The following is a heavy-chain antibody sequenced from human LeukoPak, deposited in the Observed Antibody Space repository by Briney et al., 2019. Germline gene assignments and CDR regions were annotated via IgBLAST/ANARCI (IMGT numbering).Heavy chain of an antibody. CDR1: GFTVSSNY. CDR3: ARDARMGSGSFDY. J-gene: IGHJ4*02. D-gene: IGHD6-19*01. Sequence: GGSLRLSCAASGFTVSSNYMSWVRQAPGKGLEWVSVIYSCGSTYYADSVKGRFTISRDNSKNTLYLQMNSLRAEDTAVYYCARDARMGSGSFDYWGQGTLVTVSS. CDR2: IYSCGST. V-gene: IGHV3-66*01.